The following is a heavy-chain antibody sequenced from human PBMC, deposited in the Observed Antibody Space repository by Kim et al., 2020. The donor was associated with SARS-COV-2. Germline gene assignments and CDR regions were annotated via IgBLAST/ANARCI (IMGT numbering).Heavy chain of an antibody. D-gene: IGHD2-2*01. V-gene: IGHV3-30*01. CDR3: ARWGGSDIVVVPAAGLRY. Sequence: KGRFTISRDNSQNTPYLQMNGLRAEDTAVYYCARWGGSDIVVVPAAGLRYWGQGTLVTVSS. J-gene: IGHJ4*02.